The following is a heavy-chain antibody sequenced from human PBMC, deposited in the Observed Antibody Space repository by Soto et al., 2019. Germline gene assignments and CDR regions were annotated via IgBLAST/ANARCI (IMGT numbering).Heavy chain of an antibody. CDR3: AREAGTIGNYYYGMDV. CDR1: GYSFTGYY. J-gene: IGHJ6*02. Sequence: QVQLVQSGAEVKKPGASVRVSCKASGYSFTGYYVHWVRLAPGQGLEWMGWINPNSGGTNHAQKFQGRVTMTRDRSISTAYMELTRLTSNDTAVYFCAREAGTIGNYYYGMDVWGQGTTVTVS. CDR2: INPNSGGT. V-gene: IGHV1-2*02. D-gene: IGHD1-7*01.